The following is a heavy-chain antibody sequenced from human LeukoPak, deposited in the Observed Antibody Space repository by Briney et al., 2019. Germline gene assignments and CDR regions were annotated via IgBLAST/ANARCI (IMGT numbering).Heavy chain of an antibody. J-gene: IGHJ5*02. CDR2: IYTSGST. Sequence: SETLSLTCTVSGGSISSGSYYWSWIRQPAGKGLEWIGRIYTSGSTNYNPSLKSRVTISVDTSKNQFSLKLSSVTAADTAVYYCARDGYFYDSSGYYNWFDPWGQGTLVTVSS. CDR3: ARDGYFYDSSGYYNWFDP. D-gene: IGHD3-22*01. V-gene: IGHV4-61*02. CDR1: GGSISSGSYY.